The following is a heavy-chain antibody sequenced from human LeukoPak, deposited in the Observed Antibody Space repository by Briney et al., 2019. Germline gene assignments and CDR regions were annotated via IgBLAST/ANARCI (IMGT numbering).Heavy chain of an antibody. V-gene: IGHV4-61*08. CDR2: IYYSGST. Sequence: PSETLSLTCTVSGGSISSGGYYWSWIRQHPVKGLEYIGSIYYSGSTNYNPSLKSRVTISVDTSKNQFSLKLSSVTAADTAVYYCARSLLDGPSDAFDIWGQGTMVTVSS. CDR3: ARSLLDGPSDAFDI. J-gene: IGHJ3*02. CDR1: GGSISSGGYY. D-gene: IGHD2/OR15-2a*01.